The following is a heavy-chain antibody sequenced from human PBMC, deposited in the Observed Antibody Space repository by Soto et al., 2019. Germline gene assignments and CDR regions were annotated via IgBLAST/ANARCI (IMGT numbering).Heavy chain of an antibody. V-gene: IGHV4-30-2*01. CDR3: ARVLSGSGIDY. D-gene: IGHD3-10*01. J-gene: IGHJ4*02. Sequence: QLHLQESGSGLVKPSQTLSLTCAVSGGSIRSGGYSWSWIRQPPGKGVNYIGYIYHSGSTYYNPSPKRRVTTSVGRSTNQFSLKLSSVTAADTGVYYCARVLSGSGIDYWGQETLVTVS. CDR1: GGSIRSGGYS. CDR2: IYHSGST.